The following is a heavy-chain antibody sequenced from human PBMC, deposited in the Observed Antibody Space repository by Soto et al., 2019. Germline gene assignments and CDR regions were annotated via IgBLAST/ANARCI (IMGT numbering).Heavy chain of an antibody. Sequence: QVPQVQSGAEVKKPGASVKVSCKASGYTFTSNGIRWVRQAPGQGLEWMGWISAYNGNPNYAKKLQGRVTMTTDTSTSTADVELRCRRSDDTAVYYCARGGHHCSGGSCYRGRYMYAFDIWGQGTMVTVSS. CDR1: GYTFTSNG. J-gene: IGHJ3*02. V-gene: IGHV1-18*01. D-gene: IGHD2-15*01. CDR2: ISAYNGNP. CDR3: ARGGHHCSGGSCYRGRYMYAFDI.